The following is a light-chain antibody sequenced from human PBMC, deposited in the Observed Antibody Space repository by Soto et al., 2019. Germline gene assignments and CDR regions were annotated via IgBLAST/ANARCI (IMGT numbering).Light chain of an antibody. V-gene: IGKV3-15*01. CDR1: QSVSSN. J-gene: IGKJ2*01. CDR2: GAS. Sequence: IVMTQSPATLSVSPGERATLSCRASQSVSSNLAWYQQKPGQSPRLLIYGASTRATGIPARFSGSGSGTEFTLTISRLQSEDFAVYYCQQYNNWPPKYTFGQGTKLEIK. CDR3: QQYNNWPPKYT.